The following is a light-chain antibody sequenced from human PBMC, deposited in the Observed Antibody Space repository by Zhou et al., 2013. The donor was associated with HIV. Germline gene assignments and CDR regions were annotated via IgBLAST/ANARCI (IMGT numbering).Light chain of an antibody. CDR3: QQSYSPLFT. J-gene: IGKJ3*01. CDR2: AAS. V-gene: IGKV1-NL1*01. CDR1: QDITSS. Sequence: DIQMTQSPSSLSASIGDRVTITCRASQDITSSLAWYQQKPGKAPNLLLYAASRLESGVPSRFSGSRSRTDFTLTISSLQPEDFATYYCQQSYSPLFTFGPGTKVD.